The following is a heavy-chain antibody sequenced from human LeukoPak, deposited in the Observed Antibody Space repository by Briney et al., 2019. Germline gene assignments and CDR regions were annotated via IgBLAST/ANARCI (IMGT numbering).Heavy chain of an antibody. J-gene: IGHJ6*03. V-gene: IGHV1-18*01. D-gene: IGHD5-24*01. CDR2: ISAYNGNT. CDR3: ARDNDPGYSYSYYYCMDV. Sequence: GSSVKVSCKASGYTFTSYGISWVRQVPGQGLEWMGWISAYNGNTNYAQKLQGRVTMPTDTSTSTAYMELRSLRSDDTAVYYCARDNDPGYSYSYYYCMDVWGKGTTVTVSS. CDR1: GYTFTSYG.